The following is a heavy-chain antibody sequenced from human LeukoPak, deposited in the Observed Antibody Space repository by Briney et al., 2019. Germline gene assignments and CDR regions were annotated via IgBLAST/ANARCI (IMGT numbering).Heavy chain of an antibody. Sequence: GSLRLSCAASGFTFSSYAMSWVRQAPGKGLEWVSLINDSGGNTYYADSVKGRFTISRDNSKNTLFLQMSSLRAEDTAVYYCAKTSAGIRGGYFDYWGQGTLVAVSS. CDR1: GFTFSSYA. CDR2: INDSGGNT. CDR3: AKTSAGIRGGYFDY. V-gene: IGHV3-23*01. J-gene: IGHJ4*02. D-gene: IGHD3-10*01.